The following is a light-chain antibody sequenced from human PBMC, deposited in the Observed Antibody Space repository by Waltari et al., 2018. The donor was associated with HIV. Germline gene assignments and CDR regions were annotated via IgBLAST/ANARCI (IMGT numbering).Light chain of an antibody. Sequence: ETVMTQSPGTLSASPGERATLSCRASQSVRNNVAWFQQKPGQAPRLLIYAAASRATGISARFSGSESGTEFTLTIDSLQSEDFAIYYCQQYNDWPHTFGQGTKLEIK. V-gene: IGKV3-15*01. CDR1: QSVRNN. CDR2: AAA. CDR3: QQYNDWPHT. J-gene: IGKJ2*01.